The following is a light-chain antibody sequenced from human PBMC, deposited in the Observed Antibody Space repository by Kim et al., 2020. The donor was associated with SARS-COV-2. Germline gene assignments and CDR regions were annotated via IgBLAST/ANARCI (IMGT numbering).Light chain of an antibody. CDR3: QSYDNSNVV. Sequence: GKTVTSSCTRSSRSLASNYVQWYQQRPGSAPTTVIYEDNQRPSGVPDRFSGSIDSSSNSASLTISGLKTEDEADYYCQSYDNSNVVFGGGTQLTVL. V-gene: IGLV6-57*03. J-gene: IGLJ2*01. CDR2: EDN. CDR1: SRSLASNY.